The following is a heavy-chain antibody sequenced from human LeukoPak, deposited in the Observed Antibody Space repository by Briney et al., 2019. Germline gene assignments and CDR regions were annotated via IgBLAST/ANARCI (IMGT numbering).Heavy chain of an antibody. D-gene: IGHD5-12*01. CDR2: ITGSGGST. V-gene: IGHV3-23*01. CDR1: GFTFTSYA. J-gene: IGHJ4*02. CDR3: ANLNRVGTYFDY. Sequence: PGGSLRLSCAASGFTFTSYAMSWVRQAPGKGLEWVSAITGSGGSTYYIASVKGRFTISRDNSKNTLYLQMSSLRAEDTAVYYCANLNRVGTYFDYWGQGTLVTVSS.